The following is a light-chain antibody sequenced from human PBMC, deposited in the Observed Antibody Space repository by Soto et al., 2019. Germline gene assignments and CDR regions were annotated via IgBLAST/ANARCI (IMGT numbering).Light chain of an antibody. CDR1: QSLLQSNGYKY. Sequence: DIVMTQSPLSLPVTPGEPVSISCRSSQSLLQSNGYKYLDWYLQKQGQSPQLLIYLGSNRASGVPDRFSGSGSGTDFTLKISRVEAEDVGVYYCMQALQTPRTFGQGPRVEFK. V-gene: IGKV2-28*01. CDR3: MQALQTPRT. J-gene: IGKJ1*01. CDR2: LGS.